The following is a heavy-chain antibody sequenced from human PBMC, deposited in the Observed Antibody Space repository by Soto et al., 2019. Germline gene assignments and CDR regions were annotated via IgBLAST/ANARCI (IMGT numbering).Heavy chain of an antibody. J-gene: IGHJ3*02. CDR2: IIPTFGTS. CDR1: GGTFSSSA. D-gene: IGHD6-19*01. CDR3: ARSETAGHKAIDI. Sequence: QVQLEQSGAEVRKPGSSVKVSCKASGGTFSSSAINWLRQAPGQGPEWMGGIIPTFGTSNYIPKLRGRVTIAADTSTNTASMEMSSMTSDDTAMYYCARSETAGHKAIDIWGQGTMVTV. V-gene: IGHV1-69*06.